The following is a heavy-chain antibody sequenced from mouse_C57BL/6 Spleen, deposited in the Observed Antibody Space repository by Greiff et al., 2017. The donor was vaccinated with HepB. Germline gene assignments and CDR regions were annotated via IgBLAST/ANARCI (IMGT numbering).Heavy chain of an antibody. CDR3: ARMNYGSSYKYFDV. CDR2: IWWDDDK. CDR1: GFSLSTFGMG. Sequence: QVTLKVCGPGIFQPSQTLSLTCSFSGFSLSTFGMGVGWIRQPSGKGLEWLAHIWWDDDKYYNPALKSRLTISKDTSKNQVFLKIANVDTADTATYYCARMNYGSSYKYFDVWGTGTTVTVSS. D-gene: IGHD1-1*01. J-gene: IGHJ1*03. V-gene: IGHV8-8*01.